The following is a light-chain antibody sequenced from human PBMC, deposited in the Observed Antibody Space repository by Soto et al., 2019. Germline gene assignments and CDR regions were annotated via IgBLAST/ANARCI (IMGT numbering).Light chain of an antibody. V-gene: IGKV1-5*03. CDR3: QHYNSYSEA. J-gene: IGKJ1*01. Sequence: DIPMTQSPSTLSASVGDRVTITCRASQSISSWLAWYQQKPGKAPKVLIYKASSLESGVPSRFSGSGSGTEFTLTISSLQPDDFATYYCQHYNSYSEAFGQGTKVELK. CDR1: QSISSW. CDR2: KAS.